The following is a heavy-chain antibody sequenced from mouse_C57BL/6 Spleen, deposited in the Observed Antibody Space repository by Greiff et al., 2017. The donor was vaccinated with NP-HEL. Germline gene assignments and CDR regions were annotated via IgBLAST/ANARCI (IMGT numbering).Heavy chain of an antibody. CDR3: ADAVVTTRAMDY. CDR2: ISSGSSTI. J-gene: IGHJ4*01. Sequence: DVKLVESGGGLVKPGGSLKLSCAASGFTFSDYGMHWVRQAPEKGLEWVAYISSGSSTIYYADTLKGRFTISRDNAKNTMFLQMTSLRYEDTAMYYCADAVVTTRAMDYWGQGTSLTVSS. V-gene: IGHV5-17*01. D-gene: IGHD1-1*01. CDR1: GFTFSDYG.